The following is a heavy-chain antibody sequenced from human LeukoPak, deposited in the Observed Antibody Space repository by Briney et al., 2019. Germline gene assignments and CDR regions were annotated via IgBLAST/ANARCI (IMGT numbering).Heavy chain of an antibody. V-gene: IGHV3-74*01. CDR3: ARDHYDSYYMDV. D-gene: IGHD3-16*01. CDR1: GFTFSSYW. CDR2: INSDGSST. J-gene: IGHJ6*03. Sequence: PGGSLRLSCAASGFTFSSYWMHWVRQAPGKGLVWVSRINSDGSSTSYADSVKGRFTTSRDNAKNSLYLQMNSLRAEDTAVYYCARDHYDSYYMDVWGKGTTVTVSS.